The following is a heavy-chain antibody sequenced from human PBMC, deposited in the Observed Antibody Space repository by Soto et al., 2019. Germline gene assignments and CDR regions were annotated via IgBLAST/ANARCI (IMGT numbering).Heavy chain of an antibody. V-gene: IGHV4-31*03. Sequence: QVQLQESGPGLVKSSQTLSLTCTVSGASISSGGFYWSWIRQHPGKGLEWIGYIYYSGSATYNPSLMGRVTISVDMSKNQFSLNLTSVTAADTAVYYCARVSVTYADLNNWVDPWGQGTLVTVSS. CDR2: IYYSGSA. CDR1: GASISSGGFY. CDR3: ARVSVTYADLNNWVDP. J-gene: IGHJ5*02. D-gene: IGHD3-10*01.